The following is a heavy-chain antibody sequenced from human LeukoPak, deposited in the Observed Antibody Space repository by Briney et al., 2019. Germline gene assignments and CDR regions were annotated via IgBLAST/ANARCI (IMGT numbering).Heavy chain of an antibody. V-gene: IGHV3-23*01. CDR2: ISNDGGGI. Sequence: GGSLRLPCAASGFDFSSHGMNWVRQAPGKGLQWVSAISNDGGGITYADFVKGRFTISRDNSKNTLFLQMNSLRAEDTALYYCAKGGSGYFLDLWGQGTLVTVSS. CDR1: GFDFSSHG. D-gene: IGHD5-12*01. J-gene: IGHJ5*02. CDR3: AKGGSGYFLDL.